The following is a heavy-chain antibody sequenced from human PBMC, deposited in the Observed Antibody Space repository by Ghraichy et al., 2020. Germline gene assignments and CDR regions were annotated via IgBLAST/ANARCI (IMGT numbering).Heavy chain of an antibody. V-gene: IGHV1-3*01. CDR3: ARDWGGYYFGP. CDR2: IHPGNGAT. CDR1: GYSFTSYG. J-gene: IGHJ5*02. D-gene: IGHD5-12*01. Sequence: ASVKVSCKASGYSFTSYGMHWVRQAPGQNLEWLGWIHPGNGATKYPQTFQGRVTITRDTSSTTVYMELTSLRSDDSAVYFCARDWGGYYFGPWGQGPLVSVSS.